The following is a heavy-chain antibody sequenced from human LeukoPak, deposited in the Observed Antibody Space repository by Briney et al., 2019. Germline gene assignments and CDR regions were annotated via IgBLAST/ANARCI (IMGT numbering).Heavy chain of an antibody. CDR1: GGSFSGYY. V-gene: IGHV4-34*01. J-gene: IGHJ3*02. Sequence: TSETLSLTCAVYGGSFSGYYWGWIRQPPGKWLEWIGSIYYSGSTYYNPSLKSRVTISGDTSKNQFSLKLSSVTAADTAVYYCARDTLGATFPGAFDIWGQRTMVTVSS. CDR3: ARDTLGATFPGAFDI. CDR2: IYYSGST. D-gene: IGHD1-26*01.